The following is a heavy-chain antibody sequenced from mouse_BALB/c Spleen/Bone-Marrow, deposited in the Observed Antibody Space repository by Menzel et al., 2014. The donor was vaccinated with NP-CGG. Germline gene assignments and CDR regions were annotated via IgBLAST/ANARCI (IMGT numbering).Heavy chain of an antibody. D-gene: IGHD1-1*01. CDR2: IDPANGNT. Sequence: EVQLQQSGAELVKPGASVKLSCTASGFNIKDTYMHWVKQRPEQGLEWIGGIDPANGNTNYDPRFQGKATITADTSSNTVYLQLSSLTSEDTAVYYCARYGGRYYAMDYWGQGTSVTVSS. J-gene: IGHJ4*01. CDR3: ARYGGRYYAMDY. CDR1: GFNIKDTY. V-gene: IGHV14-3*02.